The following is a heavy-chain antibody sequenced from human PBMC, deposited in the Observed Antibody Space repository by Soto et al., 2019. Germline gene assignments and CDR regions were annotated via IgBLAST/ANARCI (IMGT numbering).Heavy chain of an antibody. V-gene: IGHV1-69*13. CDR3: ARVAAAGKEDYYYGMDV. D-gene: IGHD6-13*01. CDR2: IIPIVGTA. J-gene: IGHJ6*02. Sequence: SLKVSCKTSGDTFSGDAISWVRQAPGQGLEWMGGIIPIVGTANYAQKFQGRVTITADESTSTAYMELSSLRSEDTAVYYCARVAAAGKEDYYYGMDVWGHGTTVTVSS. CDR1: GDTFSGDA.